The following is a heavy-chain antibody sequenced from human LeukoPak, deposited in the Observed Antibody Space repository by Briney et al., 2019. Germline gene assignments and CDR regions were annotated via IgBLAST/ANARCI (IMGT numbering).Heavy chain of an antibody. D-gene: IGHD2-15*01. Sequence: PGGSLRLSCAASGFTFSSYAMSWVRQAPGKRLEWVSGISGSGGTTYYADSVKGRFTISRDNSKNTLYLQMNSLRAEDTAVYYCAKRVRYCSGGSCYYYYYGMDVWGQGTTVTVSS. CDR2: ISGSGGTT. V-gene: IGHV3-23*01. CDR1: GFTFSSYA. CDR3: AKRVRYCSGGSCYYYYYGMDV. J-gene: IGHJ6*02.